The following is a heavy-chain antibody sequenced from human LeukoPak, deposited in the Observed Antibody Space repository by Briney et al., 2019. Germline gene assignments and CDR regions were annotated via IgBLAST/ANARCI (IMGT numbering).Heavy chain of an antibody. D-gene: IGHD5-18*01. CDR3: ARGGVQLWGETYYYYYMDV. Sequence: GASVKVSCKASGYTFTGYYMHWVRQATGQGLEWMGWMNPNSGNTGYAQKFQGRVTMTRNTSISTAYMELSSLRSEDTAVYYCARGGVQLWGETYYYYYMDVWGKGTTVTISS. J-gene: IGHJ6*03. V-gene: IGHV1-8*02. CDR2: MNPNSGNT. CDR1: GYTFTGYY.